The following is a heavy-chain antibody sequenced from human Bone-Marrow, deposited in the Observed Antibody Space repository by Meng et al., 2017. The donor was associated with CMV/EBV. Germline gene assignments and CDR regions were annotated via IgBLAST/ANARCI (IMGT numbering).Heavy chain of an antibody. V-gene: IGHV3-30*02. CDR1: GFTFSSYS. Sequence: GESLKISCAASGFTFSSYSMNWVRQAPGKGLEWVAFIRYDGSNKYYADSVKGRFTISRDNSKNTLYLQMNSLRAEDTAVYYCAKERITGTTDYYGMDVWGQGTTVTVSS. J-gene: IGHJ6*02. D-gene: IGHD1-7*01. CDR3: AKERITGTTDYYGMDV. CDR2: IRYDGSNK.